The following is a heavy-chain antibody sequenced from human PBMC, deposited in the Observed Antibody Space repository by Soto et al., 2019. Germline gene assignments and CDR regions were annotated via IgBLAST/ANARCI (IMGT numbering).Heavy chain of an antibody. CDR2: INPSGGCT. V-gene: IGHV1-46*01. Sequence: QVQLVQSGTEVKKPGASVKVSCKASGYTFLDFYIHWVRQAPGQGLEWMGFINPSGGCTTYAQQFQVRLTMTRDTSTSTVYMELISLRSEDTAFYYCARDKPFSAGYWGQGTLVT. J-gene: IGHJ4*02. D-gene: IGHD3-3*02. CDR1: GYTFLDFY. CDR3: ARDKPFSAGY.